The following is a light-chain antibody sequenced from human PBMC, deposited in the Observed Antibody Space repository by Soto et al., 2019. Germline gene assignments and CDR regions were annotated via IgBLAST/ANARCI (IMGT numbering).Light chain of an antibody. CDR1: QSISNW. CDR2: KAS. J-gene: IGKJ2*01. V-gene: IGKV1-5*03. Sequence: DIQMTQSPSTLSASVGDRVTITCRASQSISNWLAWYQQKPGKAPKLLIYKASSLESGVPSRFSGSGSGTEFTLTISSLHPDDFATYYCQQYNSYLYTFGQGTKLEIK. CDR3: QQYNSYLYT.